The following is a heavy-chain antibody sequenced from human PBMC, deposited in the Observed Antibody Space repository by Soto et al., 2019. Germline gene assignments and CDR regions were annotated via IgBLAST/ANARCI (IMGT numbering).Heavy chain of an antibody. V-gene: IGHV4-61*01. CDR1: GGSVSSGSYY. D-gene: IGHD1-26*01. Sequence: QVQLQESGPGLVKPSETLSLTCTVSGGSVSSGSYYWSWIRQPPGKGLEWIGYIYYSGSTNYNPSLTSRVTISVDTSKNQFSLKLSSVTAADTAVYYCARVWMGAFDYWGQGTLVTVSS. CDR2: IYYSGST. CDR3: ARVWMGAFDY. J-gene: IGHJ4*02.